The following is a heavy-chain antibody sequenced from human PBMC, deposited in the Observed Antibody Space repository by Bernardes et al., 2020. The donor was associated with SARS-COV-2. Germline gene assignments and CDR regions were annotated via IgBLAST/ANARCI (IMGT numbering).Heavy chain of an antibody. V-gene: IGHV4-59*08. CDR2: MYHSGST. J-gene: IGHJ6*02. Sequence: SETLSLTCSVSGVSISTYFLRWIRQPPGKGLEWIGYMYHSGSTNYNPSLKSRITISVDTSKNQFSLKLSSVTAADTAGYYWARTVYQLPVRYALDVWGQGTTVTVSS. CDR1: GVSISTYF. CDR3: ARTVYQLPVRYALDV. D-gene: IGHD2-2*01.